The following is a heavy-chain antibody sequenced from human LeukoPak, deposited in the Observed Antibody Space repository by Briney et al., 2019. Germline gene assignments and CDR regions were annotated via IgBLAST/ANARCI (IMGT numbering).Heavy chain of an antibody. CDR3: ASLRYCSSTSCYPNNAFDI. V-gene: IGHV4-4*07. Sequence: PSETLSLTCTVSGGSISSYYWSWIRQPAGKGLEWIGRIYTSGSTNYNPSLKSRVTMSVDTSKNQFSLKLSSVTAADTAVYYCASLRYCSSTSCYPNNAFDIWGQGTMVTVSS. D-gene: IGHD2-2*01. J-gene: IGHJ3*02. CDR2: IYTSGST. CDR1: GGSISSYY.